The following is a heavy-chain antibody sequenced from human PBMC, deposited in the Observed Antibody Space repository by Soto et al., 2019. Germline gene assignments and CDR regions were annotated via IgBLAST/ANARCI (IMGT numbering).Heavy chain of an antibody. CDR3: ARELPGYSSGWYGSYAFDI. V-gene: IGHV3-66*01. Sequence: GGSLRLSCAASGFTVSSNYMSWVRQAPGKGLEWVSVIYSGGSTYYADSVKGRFTISRDNSKNTLYLQMNSLRAEDTAVYYCARELPGYSSGWYGSYAFDIWGQGTMVTVSS. D-gene: IGHD6-19*01. CDR1: GFTVSSNY. J-gene: IGHJ3*02. CDR2: IYSGGST.